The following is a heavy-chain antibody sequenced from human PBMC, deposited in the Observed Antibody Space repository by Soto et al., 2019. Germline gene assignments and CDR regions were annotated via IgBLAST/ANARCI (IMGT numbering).Heavy chain of an antibody. CDR3: ARLLIAVAGSYYNLFDP. V-gene: IGHV1-18*04. D-gene: IGHD6-19*01. CDR1: GYTFTSSG. CDR2: ISADNGNT. J-gene: IGHJ5*02. Sequence: ASVKVSCKSSGYTFTSSGISWVRQAPGQGLEWMGWISADNGNTNYAQKLQGRVTMTTDTSTSTAYMELRSLRSDDTAVYYCARLLIAVAGSYYNLFDPWGQGTLVTVSS.